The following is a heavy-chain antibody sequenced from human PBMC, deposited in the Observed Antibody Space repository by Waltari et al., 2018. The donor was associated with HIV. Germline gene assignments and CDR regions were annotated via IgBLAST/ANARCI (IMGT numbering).Heavy chain of an antibody. D-gene: IGHD6-13*01. CDR3: ARVPQQLVLSSYWYFDL. CDR2: LFYTGST. V-gene: IGHV4-59*11. Sequence: QVQLQESGPGLVKPSETLSLTCTISGGSIRNPYWSWIRQPPGKGLEWIGSLFYTGSTNYNPSLGSLVTISVDTSKNQFSLKLSSVTAADTAVYYCARVPQQLVLSSYWYFDLWGRGTLVTVSS. CDR1: GGSIRNPY. J-gene: IGHJ2*01.